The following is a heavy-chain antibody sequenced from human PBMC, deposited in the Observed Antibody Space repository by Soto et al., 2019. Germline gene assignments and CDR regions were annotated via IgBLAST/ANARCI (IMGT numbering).Heavy chain of an antibody. V-gene: IGHV4-31*03. CDR1: GGSISSGGYY. Sequence: SETLSLTCTVSGGSISSGGYYWSWIRQHPGKGLEWIGYIYYSGSTYYNPSLKSRVTISVDTSKNQFSLKLSSVTAADTAVYYCARDSGYSYGYYGMDVWGQGTTVTVSS. D-gene: IGHD5-18*01. CDR3: ARDSGYSYGYYGMDV. J-gene: IGHJ6*02. CDR2: IYYSGST.